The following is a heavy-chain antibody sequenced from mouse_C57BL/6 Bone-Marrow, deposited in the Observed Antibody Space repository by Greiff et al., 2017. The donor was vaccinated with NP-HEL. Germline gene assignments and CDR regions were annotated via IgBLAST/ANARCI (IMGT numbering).Heavy chain of an antibody. Sequence: QVQLQQSGAELVKPGASVKMSCKASGYTFTSYWITWVKQRPGQGLEWIGDIYPGSGSTNYNEKFKSKATLTVDTSSSTAYMQLSSLTSEDSAVYYCARFTTVVAFYWYFDVWGTGTTVTVSS. D-gene: IGHD1-1*01. CDR1: GYTFTSYW. V-gene: IGHV1-55*01. CDR3: ARFTTVVAFYWYFDV. J-gene: IGHJ1*03. CDR2: IYPGSGST.